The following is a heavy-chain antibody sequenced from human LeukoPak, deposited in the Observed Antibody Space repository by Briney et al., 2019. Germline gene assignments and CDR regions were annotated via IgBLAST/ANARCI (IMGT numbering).Heavy chain of an antibody. CDR2: IYHSGST. J-gene: IGHJ4*02. V-gene: IGHV4-38-2*02. D-gene: IGHD3-22*01. Sequence: PETLFLTCTVSGYSISSGYYWGWIRQPPGKGLEWIGSIYHSGSTYYNPSLKSRVTISVDTSKNQFSLKLSSVTAADTAVYYCARASFAVYYDSSGYYPFDYWGQGTLVTVSS. CDR1: GYSISSGYY. CDR3: ARASFAVYYDSSGYYPFDY.